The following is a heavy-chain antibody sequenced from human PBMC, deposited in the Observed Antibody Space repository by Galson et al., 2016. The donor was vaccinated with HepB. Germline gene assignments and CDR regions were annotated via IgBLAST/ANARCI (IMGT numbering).Heavy chain of an antibody. CDR3: AKGWVEWLVQDHFDH. D-gene: IGHD6-19*01. CDR1: GFTFTKYG. Sequence: LRLSCAASGFTFTKYGMHWVRQAPDKGLEWVAVISYDGRNEYYGDSVKGRFTISRDNSKNSVYLQINSLRAEDTAVYYCAKGWVEWLVQDHFDHWGQGTLVTVSP. V-gene: IGHV3-30*18. J-gene: IGHJ4*02. CDR2: ISYDGRNE.